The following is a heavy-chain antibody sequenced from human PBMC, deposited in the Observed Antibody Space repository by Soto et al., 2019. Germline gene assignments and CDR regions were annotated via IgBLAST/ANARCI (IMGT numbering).Heavy chain of an antibody. V-gene: IGHV1-18*01. CDR2: ISAYNGNT. CDR3: AKPGTTGTTRQKYYYYYGMDV. CDR1: GYTFTSYG. D-gene: IGHD1-1*01. Sequence: ASVKVSCKASGYTFTSYGTSWVRQAPGQGLEWMGWISAYNGNTNYAQKLQGRVTMTTDTSTSTAYMELRSLRSDDTAVYYCAKPGTTGTTRQKYYYYYGMDVWGQGTTVTVSS. J-gene: IGHJ6*02.